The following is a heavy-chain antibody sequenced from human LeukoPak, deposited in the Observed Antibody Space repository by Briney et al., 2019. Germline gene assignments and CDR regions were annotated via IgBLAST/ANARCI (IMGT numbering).Heavy chain of an antibody. J-gene: IGHJ3*02. D-gene: IGHD2-2*01. CDR1: GGSISSRPYY. V-gene: IGHV4-39*07. CDR3: VKSNSRYQPWTLDI. CDR2: ISYSGTT. Sequence: PSETLSLTCTVSGGSISSRPYYWGWVRQPPGKGLEWIGTISYSGTTYYSPSLKSRVTISLDTSKNQLSLKLSSVTAADTAVYYCVKSNSRYQPWTLDIWGRGTMVTVSS.